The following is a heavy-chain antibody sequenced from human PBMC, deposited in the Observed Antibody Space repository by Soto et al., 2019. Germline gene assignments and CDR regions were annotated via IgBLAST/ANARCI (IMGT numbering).Heavy chain of an antibody. D-gene: IGHD3-3*01. J-gene: IGHJ4*02. CDR1: GFTFSSYA. V-gene: IGHV3-64D*08. CDR2: ISSNGGST. Sequence: PGGSLRLSCSASGFTFSSYAMHWVRQAPGKGLEYVSAISSNGGSTYYADSVKGRFTISRDNSKNTLYLQMSSLRAEDTAVYYCVKGSPYYDFWSGLFFDYWGQGTLVTVSS. CDR3: VKGSPYYDFWSGLFFDY.